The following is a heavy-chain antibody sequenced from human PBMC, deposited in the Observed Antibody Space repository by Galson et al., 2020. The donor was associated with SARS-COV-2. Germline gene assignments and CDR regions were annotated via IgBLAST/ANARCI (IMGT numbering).Heavy chain of an antibody. CDR2: IYYSGST. D-gene: IGHD4-17*01. CDR1: GGSISSGDYY. V-gene: IGHV4-30-4*01. J-gene: IGHJ6*02. CDR3: ARDSLTTVTTWRGSYYYYGMDV. Sequence: SETLSLTCTVSGGSISSGDYYWSWIRQPPGKGLEWIGYIYYSGSTYYNPSLKSRVTISVDTSKNQFSLKLSSVTAADTAVYYCARDSLTTVTTWRGSYYYYGMDVWGQGTTVTVS.